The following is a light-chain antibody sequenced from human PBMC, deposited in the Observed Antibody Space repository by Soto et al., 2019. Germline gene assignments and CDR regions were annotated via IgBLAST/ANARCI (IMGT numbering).Light chain of an antibody. J-gene: IGKJ5*01. V-gene: IGKV1-39*01. CDR2: AAS. CDR3: QQTYTGAN. CDR1: QTIGSH. Sequence: DIQMTQSPSSLSESIGDRVTITCRAGQTIGSHLNWYQQKPGKAPKLLIFAASNLQSGVPSRFSGSGSGTDFTLTINSLQPEDFASYYCQQTYTGANFGQGTRLEIK.